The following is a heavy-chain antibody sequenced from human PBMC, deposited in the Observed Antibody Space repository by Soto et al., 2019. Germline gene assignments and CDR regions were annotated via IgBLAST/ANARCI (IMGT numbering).Heavy chain of an antibody. V-gene: IGHV3-30*04. CDR3: ARRLPNFELLLVPFDH. D-gene: IGHD2-8*02. CDR2: ISNDGSRD. Sequence: HPGGSLRLSCAASGFTFSNHAIHWVRQAPGKGLEWVAVISNDGSRDYYADSVKGRFTMSRDNSKNTLYLQMNSLRLEDTAVYYCARRLPNFELLLVPFDHWGQGTLVTVSS. J-gene: IGHJ4*02. CDR1: GFTFSNHA.